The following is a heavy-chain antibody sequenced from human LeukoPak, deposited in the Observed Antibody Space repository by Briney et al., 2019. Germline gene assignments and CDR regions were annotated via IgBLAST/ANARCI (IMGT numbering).Heavy chain of an antibody. V-gene: IGHV3-33*01. CDR3: ARVPQGTVRGVYYYGMDV. J-gene: IGHJ6*02. CDR1: GSTFSSYG. Sequence: GGSLRLSCAASGSTFSSYGMHWVRQAPGKGLEWVAVIWYDGSNKYYADSVKGRFTISRDNSKNTLYLQMNSLRAEDTAVYYCARVPQGTVRGVYYYGMDVWGQGTTVTVSS. CDR2: IWYDGSNK. D-gene: IGHD3-10*01.